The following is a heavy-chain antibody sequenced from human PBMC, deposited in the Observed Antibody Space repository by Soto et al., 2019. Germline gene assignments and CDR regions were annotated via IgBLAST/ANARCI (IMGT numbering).Heavy chain of an antibody. Sequence: GGSLRLSCAASGFTFSSYAMSWVRQAPGKGLEWVSAISGSGGSTYYADSVKGRFTISRDNSKNTLYLQMNSLRAEDTAVYYCGGEVVVARIFSPFDYWGQGTLVTVSS. CDR2: ISGSGGST. V-gene: IGHV3-23*01. J-gene: IGHJ4*02. CDR1: GFTFSSYA. CDR3: GGEVVVARIFSPFDY. D-gene: IGHD2-15*01.